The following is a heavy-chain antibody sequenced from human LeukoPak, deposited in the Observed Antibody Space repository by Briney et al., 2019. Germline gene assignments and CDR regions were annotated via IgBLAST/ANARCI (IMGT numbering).Heavy chain of an antibody. V-gene: IGHV3-23*01. CDR1: GFTFSNYA. Sequence: GGSLRLSCAPSGFTFSNYAMSWVRQAPGKGLEWVSLIIGSTGSTFYADSVKGRITISRDNSKNTLYLQMNSLRAEDTAVYYCAKGGYDYVEIGYFDYWGQGTLVTVSS. D-gene: IGHD5-12*01. CDR3: AKGGYDYVEIGYFDY. J-gene: IGHJ4*02. CDR2: IIGSTGST.